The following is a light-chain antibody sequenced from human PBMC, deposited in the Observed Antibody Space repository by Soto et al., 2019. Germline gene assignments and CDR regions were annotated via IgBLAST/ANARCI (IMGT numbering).Light chain of an antibody. J-gene: IGLJ1*01. CDR2: DVS. CDR3: SSYTSSSTPV. Sequence: QSALTQPASVSGSPGQSITISCTGTSSDVGGYNYVSWYQQHPGKAPKLMIYDVSNRPSEVSNRFSGSKSGNTASLTISGLQAEDEADYYCSSYTSSSTPVFGTGTKVTVL. V-gene: IGLV2-14*01. CDR1: SSDVGGYNY.